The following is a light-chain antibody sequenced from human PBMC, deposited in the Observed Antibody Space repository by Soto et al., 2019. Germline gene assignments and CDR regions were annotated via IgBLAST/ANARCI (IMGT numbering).Light chain of an antibody. CDR1: QSFSNN. Sequence: TQSPSTLSVSTGERATLSCRASQSFSNNLAWYQQKPGQAPRLLIFAASTRATGIPARFSGRGSGTEFTLTISSLQSEDSAVYYCHQYYKWPQTFGQGTKVDI. CDR2: AAS. V-gene: IGKV3-15*01. CDR3: HQYYKWPQT. J-gene: IGKJ1*01.